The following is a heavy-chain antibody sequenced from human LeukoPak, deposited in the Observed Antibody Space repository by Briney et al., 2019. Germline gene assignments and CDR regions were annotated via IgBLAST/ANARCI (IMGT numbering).Heavy chain of an antibody. Sequence: ASVKVSCKASGYTFTSYDINWVRQAPGQGLEWMGWMNPNSGNTGYAQKFQGRVTMTRNTSISTAYMELSSLRSEDTAVNYCARKRTSGWYIWFDPWGQGTLVTVSS. CDR1: GYTFTSYD. J-gene: IGHJ5*02. V-gene: IGHV1-8*01. D-gene: IGHD6-19*01. CDR2: MNPNSGNT. CDR3: ARKRTSGWYIWFDP.